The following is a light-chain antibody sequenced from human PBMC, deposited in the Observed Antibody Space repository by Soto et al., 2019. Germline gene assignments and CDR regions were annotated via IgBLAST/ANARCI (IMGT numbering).Light chain of an antibody. Sequence: QSVLTQPPSASGTPGQRVTISCSGSGSNIGSNTVNWYQQFPGTAPKLLIYTNNQRPSGVPDRFSGSKSGTSASLAISGLQSEDEADYYCAAWDDSLNGVVFGGGTQLTVL. CDR2: TNN. CDR1: GSNIGSNT. J-gene: IGLJ2*01. V-gene: IGLV1-44*01. CDR3: AAWDDSLNGVV.